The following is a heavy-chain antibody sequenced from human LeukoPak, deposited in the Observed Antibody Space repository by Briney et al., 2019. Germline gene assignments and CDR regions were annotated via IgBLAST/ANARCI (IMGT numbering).Heavy chain of an antibody. CDR3: ARDRAEYSYYDILTGGVFGRYYGMDV. D-gene: IGHD3-9*01. Sequence: GGSLRLSCAASGFTFSSYAMSWVRQAPGKGLEWVSAISGSGGSTNYADSVKGRFTISRDSAKNVLYLQMNSLRGDDTAVYFCARDRAEYSYYDILTGGVFGRYYGMDVWGQGTTVTVSS. CDR2: ISGSGGST. V-gene: IGHV3-23*01. J-gene: IGHJ6*02. CDR1: GFTFSSYA.